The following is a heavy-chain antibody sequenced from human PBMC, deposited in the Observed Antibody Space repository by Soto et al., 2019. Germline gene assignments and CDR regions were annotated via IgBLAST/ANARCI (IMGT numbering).Heavy chain of an antibody. CDR2: VSTSGRST. D-gene: IGHD2-15*01. CDR1: GFIFSEST. V-gene: IGHV3-64D*06. Sequence: EVQLVESGGGLVQPGGSLRLSCSASGFIFSESTIYWVRQVPGKGLEAISAVSTSGRSTYYADSVKDRFTISRDNSKNTLFLQMGSLRPEDTAIYYCVKQAHGLDGVAFDCWGQGTQVTVAS. J-gene: IGHJ4*02. CDR3: VKQAHGLDGVAFDC.